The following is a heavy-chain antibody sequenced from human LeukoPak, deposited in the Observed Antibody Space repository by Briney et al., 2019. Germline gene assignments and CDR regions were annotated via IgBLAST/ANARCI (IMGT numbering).Heavy chain of an antibody. CDR1: GGSFSGYY. CDR2: INHSGST. J-gene: IGHJ6*02. V-gene: IGHV4-34*01. CDR3: ARGGLGPYYYYYYGMDV. D-gene: IGHD3-16*01. Sequence: PSETLSLTCAVYGGSFSGYYWSWIRQPPGKGLEWIGEINHSGSTNYNPSLKSRVTISVDTSKNQFSLKLSSGTAADTAVYYCARGGLGPYYYYYYGMDVWGQGTTVTVSS.